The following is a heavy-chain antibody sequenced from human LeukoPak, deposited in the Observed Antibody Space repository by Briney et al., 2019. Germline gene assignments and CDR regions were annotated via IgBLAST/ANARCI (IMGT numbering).Heavy chain of an antibody. CDR2: IDPSDSYT. CDR1: GYSFTSYW. J-gene: IGHJ4*02. V-gene: IGHV5-10-1*01. D-gene: IGHD3-10*01. CDR3: ARSCSDDGSWSYGGCDY. Sequence: GESLKFSCKGSGYSFTSYWISWVRQMPGKGLEWMGRIDPSDSYTNYSPSFQGHVTISADKSISTAYLQWSSLKASDTAMYYCARSCSDDGSWSYGGCDYWGQGTLVTVSS.